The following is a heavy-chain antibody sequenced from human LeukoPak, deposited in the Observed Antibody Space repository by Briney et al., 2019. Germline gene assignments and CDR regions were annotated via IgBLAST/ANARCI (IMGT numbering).Heavy chain of an antibody. Sequence: PSETRSLTCGVSGYSIRSGDYGGWVRQPPGKGLEWIGSIYFTGTTYYNPSLKGRVTTSLDTSKSPSSLNLSSVTAADTAVYYCARQGYCSSGSRYLDYWGQGTLVTVSS. CDR2: IYFTGTT. CDR3: ARQGYCSSGSRYLDY. D-gene: IGHD2-15*01. V-gene: IGHV4-38-2*01. J-gene: IGHJ4*02. CDR1: GYSIRSGDY.